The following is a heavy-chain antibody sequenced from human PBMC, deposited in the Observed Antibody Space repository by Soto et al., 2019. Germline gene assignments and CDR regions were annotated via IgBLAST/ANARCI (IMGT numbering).Heavy chain of an antibody. CDR2: ISGSGGST. V-gene: IGHV3-23*01. CDR1: GFTFSSYA. Sequence: GSLRLSCAASGFTFSSYAMSWVRQAPGKGLEWVSAISGSGGSTYYADSVKGRFTISRDNSKNTLYLQMNSLRAEDTAVYYCAKGYSSGWYYYGMDVWGQGTTVTVSS. CDR3: AKGYSSGWYYYGMDV. J-gene: IGHJ6*02. D-gene: IGHD6-19*01.